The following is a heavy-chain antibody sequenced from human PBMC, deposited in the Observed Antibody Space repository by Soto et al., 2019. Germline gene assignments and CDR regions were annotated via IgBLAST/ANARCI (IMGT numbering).Heavy chain of an antibody. V-gene: IGHV4-31*03. CDR1: GGSISSGGDY. CDR2: IYYSGST. J-gene: IGHJ5*02. Sequence: SETLSLTCTVSGGSISSGGDYWSWIRQHPGKGLEWIGYIYYSGSTYYNPSLKSRVTISVDTSKNQFSLKLSSVTAADTAVYYCARDRYSSRANRFDPWGQGTMVTVSS. CDR3: ARDRYSSRANRFDP. D-gene: IGHD2-21*01.